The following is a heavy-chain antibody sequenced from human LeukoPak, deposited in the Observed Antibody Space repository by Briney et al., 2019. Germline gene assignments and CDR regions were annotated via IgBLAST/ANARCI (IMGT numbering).Heavy chain of an antibody. CDR2: ISAYNGNT. Sequence: ASVKVSCKASGYPFGNFGLTWVRQAPGQGLEWMGWISAYNGNTHYAQKFRGRLTLTTETSTSTAYLELRSLKSDDTAVYYCARDRVGGDLTGVSLYWGQGTLVTVSS. CDR3: ARDRVGGDLTGVSLY. CDR1: GYPFGNFG. D-gene: IGHD4-17*01. J-gene: IGHJ4*01. V-gene: IGHV1-18*01.